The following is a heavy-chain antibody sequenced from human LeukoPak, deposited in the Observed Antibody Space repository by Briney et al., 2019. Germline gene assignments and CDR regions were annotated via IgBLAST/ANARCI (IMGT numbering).Heavy chain of an antibody. D-gene: IGHD3-3*01. J-gene: IGHJ6*02. CDR3: ARPRSDHYDFWSGYYYYGMDV. CDR2: IIPIFGTA. V-gene: IGHV1-69*13. Sequence: SVKVSCKASGGTFSSYAISWVRQAPGQGLEWMGGIIPIFGTANYAQKFQGRVTITADESTSTAYMELSSPRSEDTAVYYCARPRSDHYDFWSGYYYYGMDVWGQGTTVTVSS. CDR1: GGTFSSYA.